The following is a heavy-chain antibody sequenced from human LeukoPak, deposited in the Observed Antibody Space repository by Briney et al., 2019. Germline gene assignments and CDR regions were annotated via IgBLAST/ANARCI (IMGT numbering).Heavy chain of an antibody. J-gene: IGHJ6*03. V-gene: IGHV4-34*01. CDR3: ARASRATAHVADYYYYYMDV. Sequence: SETLSLTCAVYGGSFSGYYWSWIRQPPGKGLEWIGEINHSGSTNYNLSLKSRVTISVDTSKNQFSLKLSSVTAADTAVYYCARASRATAHVADYYYYYMDVWGKGTTVTVSS. CDR2: INHSGST. CDR1: GGSFSGYY. D-gene: IGHD5-12*01.